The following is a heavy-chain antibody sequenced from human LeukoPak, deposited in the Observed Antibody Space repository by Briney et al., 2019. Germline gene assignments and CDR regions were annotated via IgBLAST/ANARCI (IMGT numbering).Heavy chain of an antibody. V-gene: IGHV4-38-2*02. J-gene: IGHJ5*02. D-gene: IGHD3-22*01. Sequence: SETLSLTCTVSGYSISSGYYWGWIRQPPGKGLEWIGSIYHSGSTYYNPSLKSRVTISVDTSKNQFSLKLSSVTAADTTVYYCARVQCFDSSGYYLSWFDPWGQGTLVTVSS. CDR2: IYHSGST. CDR1: GYSISSGYY. CDR3: ARVQCFDSSGYYLSWFDP.